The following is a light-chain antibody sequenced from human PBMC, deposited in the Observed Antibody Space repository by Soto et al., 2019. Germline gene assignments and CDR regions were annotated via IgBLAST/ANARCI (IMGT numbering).Light chain of an antibody. J-gene: IGKJ1*01. V-gene: IGKV3-20*01. Sequence: EIVLTQSPGTLSLSPGERATLSCRASQTVSSTYLAWYQQKPGQAPRLLIYGASNRATGIPDRFSGSGSGTDFTLTISRLEPEDLAVYSCQQYRSAPGTFGEGTKV. CDR1: QTVSSTY. CDR2: GAS. CDR3: QQYRSAPGT.